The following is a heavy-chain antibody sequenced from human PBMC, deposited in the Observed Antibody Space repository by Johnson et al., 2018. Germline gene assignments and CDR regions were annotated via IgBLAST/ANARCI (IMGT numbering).Heavy chain of an antibody. V-gene: IGHV3-23*04. CDR3: AKVRIIAAADIDAFDI. CDR2: ISGSGGST. Sequence: VQLVESGGGVVQPGGSLRLSCAASGFTVSSNYMSWVRQAPGKGLEWVSSISGSGGSTYYADSVTGRFTISRDNSKNTLYLQMNSLRAEDTAVYYCAKVRIIAAADIDAFDIWGQGTMVTVSS. D-gene: IGHD6-13*01. CDR1: GFTVSSNY. J-gene: IGHJ3*02.